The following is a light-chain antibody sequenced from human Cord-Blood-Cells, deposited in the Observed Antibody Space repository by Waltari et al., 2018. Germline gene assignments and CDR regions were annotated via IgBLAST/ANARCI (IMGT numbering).Light chain of an antibody. Sequence: EIVLTQSPGTLSLSPGERATLSCRASQSVSSSYLAWYQQKPGQAPRLLIDGASSRATDVPDRLSGSGSGTDFTLTISRLEPEDFAVYYCQQYGSSPPYTFGQGTKLEIK. CDR2: GAS. V-gene: IGKV3-20*01. CDR1: QSVSSSY. J-gene: IGKJ2*01. CDR3: QQYGSSPPYT.